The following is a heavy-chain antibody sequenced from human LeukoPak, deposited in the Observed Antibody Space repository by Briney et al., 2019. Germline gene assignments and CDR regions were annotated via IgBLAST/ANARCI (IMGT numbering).Heavy chain of an antibody. CDR1: GFSFSDYS. J-gene: IGHJ2*01. CDR3: ARDMTTVRYWYFDL. D-gene: IGHD4-17*01. Sequence: GGSLRLSCAASGFSFSDYSMSWIRQAPGKGLECISYSSSSSYTNYADSVKGRFTISRDNAKNSLYLQMNSLRAEDTAVYYCARDMTTVRYWYFDLWGRGTLVTVSS. CDR2: SSSSSYT. V-gene: IGHV3-11*06.